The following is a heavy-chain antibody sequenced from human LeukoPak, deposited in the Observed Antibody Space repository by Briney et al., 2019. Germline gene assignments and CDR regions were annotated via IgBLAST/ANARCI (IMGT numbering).Heavy chain of an antibody. CDR2: ISSSSSTI. CDR3: ATDLFDYMDV. D-gene: IGHD2-21*01. CDR1: EFIFSSYS. J-gene: IGHJ6*03. Sequence: GGSLRLSCAASEFIFSSYSMNWVRQTPGKGLEWVSYISSSSSTIYYADSVKGRFTISRDNAKNSLYLQMNSLRAEDTAVYYCATDLFDYMDVWGKGTTVTVSS. V-gene: IGHV3-48*01.